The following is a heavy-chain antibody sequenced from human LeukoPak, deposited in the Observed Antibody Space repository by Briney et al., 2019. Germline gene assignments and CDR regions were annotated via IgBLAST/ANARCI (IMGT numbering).Heavy chain of an antibody. CDR3: ARGGSYYGPGSYRLMDV. CDR1: GGTFSSYA. J-gene: IGHJ6*04. CDR2: IIPIFGTA. V-gene: IGHV1-69*01. Sequence: GSSVKVSCKASGGTFSSYAISWVRQAPGQGLEWMGGIIPIFGTANYAQKFQGRVTITADESTSTAYMELSSLRSEDTAVYYCARGGSYYGPGSYRLMDVWGKGTTVTVSS. D-gene: IGHD3-10*01.